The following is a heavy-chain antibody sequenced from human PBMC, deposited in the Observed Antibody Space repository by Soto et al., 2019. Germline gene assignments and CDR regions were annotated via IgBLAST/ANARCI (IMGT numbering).Heavy chain of an antibody. J-gene: IGHJ6*02. CDR1: GFTFSSYA. V-gene: IGHV3-23*01. Sequence: PVGSLRLSCAASGFTFSSYAMSWVRQAPGKGLEWVSAISGSGGSTYYADSVKGRFTISRDNSKNTLYLQMNSLRAEDTAVYYCAKEPAGGRFLEWLGREYGMDVWGQRTTVTVSS. D-gene: IGHD3-3*01. CDR2: ISGSGGST. CDR3: AKEPAGGRFLEWLGREYGMDV.